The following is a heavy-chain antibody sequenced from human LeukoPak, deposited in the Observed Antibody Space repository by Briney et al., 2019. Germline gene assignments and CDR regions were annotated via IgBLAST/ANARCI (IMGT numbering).Heavy chain of an antibody. J-gene: IGHJ3*02. V-gene: IGHV3-30*04. CDR1: GFTFSTYA. Sequence: GGSLRLSCAASGFTFSTYAMHWVHQAPGKGLEWVAVISYDGSNKYYADSVKGRFTISRDNSKNTLYLQMNSLRAEDTAVYFCARGTYRFGYERAFDIWGQGTMATVSS. CDR2: ISYDGSNK. D-gene: IGHD5-12*01. CDR3: ARGTYRFGYERAFDI.